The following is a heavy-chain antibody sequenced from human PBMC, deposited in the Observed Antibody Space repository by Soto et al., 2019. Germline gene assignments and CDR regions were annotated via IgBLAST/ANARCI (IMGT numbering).Heavy chain of an antibody. V-gene: IGHV3-23*01. Sequence: GGSPRLSCAASGFTFSSYAMSWFGQSPGKGLEWVSAISGSGGSTYYADSVKGRFTISRDNSKNTLYLQMNSLRAEDTAVYYCAKDWRVYYYDSSGYYPLLTPDYWGQGTLVTVSS. CDR3: AKDWRVYYYDSSGYYPLLTPDY. D-gene: IGHD3-22*01. CDR1: GFTFSSYA. J-gene: IGHJ4*02. CDR2: ISGSGGST.